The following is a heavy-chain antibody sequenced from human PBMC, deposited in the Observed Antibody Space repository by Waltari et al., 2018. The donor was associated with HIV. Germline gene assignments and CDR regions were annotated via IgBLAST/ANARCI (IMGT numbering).Heavy chain of an antibody. CDR2: IYTSGTT. D-gene: IGHD5-18*01. CDR1: GGLIRSGRYN. Sequence: QAPLPESCARLVKPSQTVDLTCHVSGGLIRSGRYNRNLVRQPAGNGLEGIGRIYTSGTTTYNPSLKSRVTISIDTSKNQFSLNLSSVTAADTAVYYCARDVGVQGWLNDIWNFDVWGRGTLVTVSS. CDR3: ARDVGVQGWLNDIWNFDV. J-gene: IGHJ2*01. V-gene: IGHV4-61*02.